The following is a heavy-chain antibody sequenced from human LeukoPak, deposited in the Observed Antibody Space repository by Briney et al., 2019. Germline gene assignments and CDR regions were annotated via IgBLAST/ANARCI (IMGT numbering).Heavy chain of an antibody. Sequence: GGSLRLSCAASGFTFSSYAMSWVRQAPGKGLEWVSYISSSSTIYYADSVKGRFTISRDNAKNSLYLQMNSLRDEDTAVYYCARDLIRDNVANGDYWGQGTLVTVSS. V-gene: IGHV3-48*02. CDR3: ARDLIRDNVANGDY. J-gene: IGHJ4*02. D-gene: IGHD1-1*01. CDR2: ISSSSTI. CDR1: GFTFSSYA.